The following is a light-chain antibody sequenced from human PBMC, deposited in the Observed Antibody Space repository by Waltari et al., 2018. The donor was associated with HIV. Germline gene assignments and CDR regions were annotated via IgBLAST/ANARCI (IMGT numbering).Light chain of an antibody. Sequence: QSVLTQPPSASGTPGQRVTISCSGSRYNIGSNYVYWYQDLPGTAPKLLIYRNNQRPSGVPDRFSCSKSGTSASLAISGLRSEDEAAYYCATWDDSLSGSVLFGGGTKLTVL. CDR1: RYNIGSNY. V-gene: IGLV1-47*01. CDR3: ATWDDSLSGSVL. CDR2: RNN. J-gene: IGLJ2*01.